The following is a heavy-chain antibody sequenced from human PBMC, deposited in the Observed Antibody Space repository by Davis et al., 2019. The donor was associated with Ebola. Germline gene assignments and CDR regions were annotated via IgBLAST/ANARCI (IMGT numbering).Heavy chain of an antibody. CDR1: GGSVSSGSYY. CDR2: IYYSGST. V-gene: IGHV4-61*01. J-gene: IGHJ6*04. Sequence: SETLSLTCPVPGGSVSSGSYYWSWIRQRTGKGLAWIVYIYYSGSTTNNPSLKSRVTISVDTSKNQFSLKLSSVTAANTAVYYCTRNPRVYWNQLLYYCYGMDVWGKGTTVTVSS. D-gene: IGHD1-1*01. CDR3: TRNPRVYWNQLLYYCYGMDV.